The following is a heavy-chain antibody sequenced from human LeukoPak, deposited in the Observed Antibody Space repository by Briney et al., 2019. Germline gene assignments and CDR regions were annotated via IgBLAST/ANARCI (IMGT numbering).Heavy chain of an antibody. V-gene: IGHV1-2*02. CDR2: INPNSGGT. CDR3: ARDVRDSGTYYGGY. J-gene: IGHJ4*02. CDR1: GYTFTGYY. D-gene: IGHD3-10*01. Sequence: GASVKVSCKVSGYTFTGYYIHWVRQAPGQGLEWMGWINPNSGGTKYAQKFQGRVTMTRDTSISAAYMELSRLRSDDTALYYCARDVRDSGTYYGGYWGQGTLVTVSS.